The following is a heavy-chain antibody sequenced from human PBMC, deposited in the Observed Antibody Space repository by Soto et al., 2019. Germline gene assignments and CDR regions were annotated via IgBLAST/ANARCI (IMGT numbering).Heavy chain of an antibody. CDR2: ISSSGSTI. V-gene: IGHV3-48*03. CDR3: ARTRLDLDDAFDI. J-gene: IGHJ3*02. D-gene: IGHD2-21*01. CDR1: GFTFSSYE. Sequence: GGSLRLSCAASGFTFSSYEINWVRQAPGKGLEWVSYISSSGSTIYYADSVKGRFTISRDNAKSSLYLQMNSLRAEDTAVYYCARTRLDLDDAFDIWGQGTMVTVSS.